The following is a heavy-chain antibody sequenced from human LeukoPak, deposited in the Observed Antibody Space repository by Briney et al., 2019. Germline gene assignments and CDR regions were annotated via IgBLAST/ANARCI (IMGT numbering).Heavy chain of an antibody. J-gene: IGHJ6*03. V-gene: IGHV3-7*01. Sequence: SGGSLRLSCAASGFTFNSYWMSWVRQAPGKGLEWVANIKQDGSEKYYVDSVKGRFTISRDNTKSSLYLQMNSLRDEDTAVYYCARDIGDCSSLSCYNHYYYMDVWGKGTTVTVSS. CDR2: IKQDGSEK. D-gene: IGHD2-2*02. CDR3: ARDIGDCSSLSCYNHYYYMDV. CDR1: GFTFNSYW.